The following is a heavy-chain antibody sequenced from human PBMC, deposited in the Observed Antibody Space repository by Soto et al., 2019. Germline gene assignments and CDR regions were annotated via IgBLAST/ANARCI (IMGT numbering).Heavy chain of an antibody. CDR1: LFSVRIYY. J-gene: IGHJ4*02. CDR3: ARVGTDYGSGSPYYSDY. V-gene: IGHV3-21*06. CDR2: ISPSSSFL. Sequence: SGGSLRLSCSASLFSVRIYYMNCFRQAPGRGLEWVSSISPSSSFLSYADSVKGRFTISRDNAKSSVNLQMNSLRAEDTAVYYCARVGTDYGSGSPYYSDYWGQGTLVTVSS. D-gene: IGHD3-10*01.